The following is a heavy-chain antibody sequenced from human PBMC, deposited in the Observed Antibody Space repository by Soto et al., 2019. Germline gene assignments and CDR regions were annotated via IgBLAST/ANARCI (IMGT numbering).Heavy chain of an antibody. Sequence: PSETLSLTCAVYGGSFSGYYWSWIRQPPGKGLEWIGEINHSGSTNYNPSLKSRVTISVDTSKNQFSLKLSSVTAADTAVYYCAREGLGCSSTSCYLSWFDPWGQGTLVTVSS. CDR1: GGSFSGYY. CDR2: INHSGST. CDR3: AREGLGCSSTSCYLSWFDP. J-gene: IGHJ5*02. D-gene: IGHD2-2*01. V-gene: IGHV4-34*01.